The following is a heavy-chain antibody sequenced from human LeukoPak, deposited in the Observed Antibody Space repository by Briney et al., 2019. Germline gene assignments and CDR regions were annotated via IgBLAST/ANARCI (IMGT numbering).Heavy chain of an antibody. V-gene: IGHV3-73*01. Sequence: GGSLRLSCAASGFTFSSYAMHWVRQAPGKGLEWVGRIRSKANSYATAYAASVKGRFTISRDDSKNTAYLQMNSLKTEDTAVYYCTRHTVTTVTWGQGTLVTVSS. CDR1: GFTFSSYA. CDR3: TRHTVTTVT. CDR2: IRSKANSYAT. J-gene: IGHJ5*02. D-gene: IGHD4-17*01.